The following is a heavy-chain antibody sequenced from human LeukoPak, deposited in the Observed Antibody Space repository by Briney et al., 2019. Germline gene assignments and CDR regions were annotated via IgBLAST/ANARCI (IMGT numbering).Heavy chain of an antibody. CDR3: ARGPYSYDSSGAFDI. Sequence: PSQTLSLTCTVPGDSISSGDYYWSWIRQPAGKGLEWIGRISSSGSNNYNPSLTSRVTISVDTSKNQFSLKLSSVTAADTAVYFCARGPYSYDSSGAFDIWGQGTMVTVSS. D-gene: IGHD3-22*01. V-gene: IGHV4-61*02. J-gene: IGHJ3*02. CDR2: ISSSGSN. CDR1: GDSISSGDYY.